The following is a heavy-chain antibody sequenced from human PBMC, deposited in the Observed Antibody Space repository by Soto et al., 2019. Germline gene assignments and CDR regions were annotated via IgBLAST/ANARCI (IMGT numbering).Heavy chain of an antibody. CDR3: ARGGYDFWSGYYYYYYYGMDV. V-gene: IGHV3-48*02. CDR1: GFTFSSYS. CDR2: ISSSSSTI. D-gene: IGHD3-3*01. J-gene: IGHJ6*02. Sequence: EVQLVESGGGLVQPGGSLRLSCAASGFTFSSYSMNWVRQAPGKGLEWVSYISSSSSTIYYADSVKGRFTISRDNAKNSLYLQMNSLRDEDTAVYYCARGGYDFWSGYYYYYYYGMDVWGQGTTVTVSS.